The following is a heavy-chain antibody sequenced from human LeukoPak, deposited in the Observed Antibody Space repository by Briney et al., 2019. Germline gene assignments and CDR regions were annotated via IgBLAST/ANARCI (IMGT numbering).Heavy chain of an antibody. V-gene: IGHV4-59*08. J-gene: IGHJ5*02. Sequence: SETLSLTCTVSGGSISSYYWSWIRQPPGKGLEWIGYIYYSGSTYYNPSLKSRVTISVDTSKNQFSLKLSSVTAADTAVYYCARRYNWNYRLAWFDPWGQGTLVTVSS. CDR1: GGSISSYY. CDR2: IYYSGST. CDR3: ARRYNWNYRLAWFDP. D-gene: IGHD1-7*01.